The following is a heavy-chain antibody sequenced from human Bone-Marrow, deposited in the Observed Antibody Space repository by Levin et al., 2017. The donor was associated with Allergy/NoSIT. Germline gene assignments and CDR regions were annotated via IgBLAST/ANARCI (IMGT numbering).Heavy chain of an antibody. D-gene: IGHD5-18*01. V-gene: IGHV3-53*01. J-gene: IGHJ4*02. CDR3: ARVRRTAMATYYFDY. CDR1: GFTVSSNY. CDR2: IYSGGST. Sequence: LSLTCAASGFTVSSNYMSWVRQAPGKGLEWVSVIYSGGSTYYADSVKGRFTISRDNSKNTLYLQMNSLRAEDTAVYYCARVRRTAMATYYFDYWGQGTLVTVSS.